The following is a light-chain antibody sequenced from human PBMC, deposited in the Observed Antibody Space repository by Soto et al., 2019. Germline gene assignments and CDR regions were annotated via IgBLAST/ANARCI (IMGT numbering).Light chain of an antibody. CDR1: QSINAW. J-gene: IGKJ1*01. CDR3: QQYHRYST. CDR2: DVS. V-gene: IGKV1-5*01. Sequence: DIQMTQSPSTLSASVGDRVTITCRASQSINAWLAWYQQNPGKAPKLLIYDVSTLDSGVPSRFSGSASGTEFTLTISSLESDDFATYYCQQYHRYSTFGQGTKVDIK.